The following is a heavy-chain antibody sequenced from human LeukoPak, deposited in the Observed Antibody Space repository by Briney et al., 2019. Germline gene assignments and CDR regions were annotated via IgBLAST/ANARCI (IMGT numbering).Heavy chain of an antibody. D-gene: IGHD3-10*01. CDR3: ARAAHRGFSFDY. CDR2: ISYDGSNK. Sequence: GGSLRLSCAASGFTFSSYEMNWVRQAPGKGLEWVAVISYDGSNKYYADSVKGRFTISRDTSKNTLYLQMNSLRAEDTAVYYCARAAHRGFSFDYWGQGTLVTVSS. J-gene: IGHJ4*02. V-gene: IGHV3-30*04. CDR1: GFTFSSYE.